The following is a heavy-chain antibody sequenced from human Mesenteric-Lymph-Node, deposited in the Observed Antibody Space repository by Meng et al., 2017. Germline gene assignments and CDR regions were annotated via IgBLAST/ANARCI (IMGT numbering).Heavy chain of an antibody. CDR3: ARDPHSGWAY. CDR2: IGTSGIT. D-gene: IGHD6-19*01. J-gene: IGHJ4*02. V-gene: IGHV3-48*03. Sequence: GESLKISCAASGFTLSNYEMNWVRQAPGKGLEWVSYIGTSGITYYADSVKGRFTISRDNAKNSLYLQMNSLRAEDTAVYYCARDPHSGWAYWGQGTLVTVSS. CDR1: GFTLSNYE.